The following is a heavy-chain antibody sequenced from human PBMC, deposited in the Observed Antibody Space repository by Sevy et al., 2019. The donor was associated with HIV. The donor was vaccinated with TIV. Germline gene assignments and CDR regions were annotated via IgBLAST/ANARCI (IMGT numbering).Heavy chain of an antibody. J-gene: IGHJ5*02. CDR2: IYNSGST. D-gene: IGHD3-3*01. Sequence: SETLSLTCAVSGGSISSSNWWSWVRQPPGKGLEWIGEIYNSGSTNYNPSLKRRVTISVDKSKNQFSLKLSSVTAGDTALYYCARQVLRFLEWSPQINWFGPWGQGTLVTVSS. CDR3: ARQVLRFLEWSPQINWFGP. V-gene: IGHV4-4*02. CDR1: GGSISSSNW.